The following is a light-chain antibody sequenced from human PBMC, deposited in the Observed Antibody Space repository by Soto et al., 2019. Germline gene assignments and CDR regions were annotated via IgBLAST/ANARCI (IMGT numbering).Light chain of an antibody. CDR2: GAS. CDR3: QQYSSSPPVYT. V-gene: IGKV3-20*01. Sequence: EIVLTQSPGTLSLSPGERATLSCRASQSVSSSYLAWYQQKPGQAPRLLIYGASSRATGIPDRFSGSGSGTDFTLTISRLEPEGFAVYYCQQYSSSPPVYTLGQGTKGEIK. CDR1: QSVSSSY. J-gene: IGKJ2*01.